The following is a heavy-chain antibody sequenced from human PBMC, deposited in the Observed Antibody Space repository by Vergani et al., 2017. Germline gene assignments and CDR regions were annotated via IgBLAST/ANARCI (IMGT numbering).Heavy chain of an antibody. CDR2: IYYSGST. CDR1: GGSISSYY. V-gene: IGHV4-59*08. J-gene: IGHJ4*02. Sequence: QVQLQESGPGLVKPSETLSLTCTVSGGSISSYYWSWIRQPPGKGLEWIGYIYYSGSTNYNPSLKSRVTISVATSKNQFSLKLSSGTAADTAVYYCARTRWEHWGKVDYWGQGTLVTVSS. CDR3: ARTRWEHWGKVDY. D-gene: IGHD1-26*01.